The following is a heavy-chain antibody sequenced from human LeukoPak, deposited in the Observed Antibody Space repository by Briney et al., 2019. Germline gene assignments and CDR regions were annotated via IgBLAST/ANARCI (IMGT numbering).Heavy chain of an antibody. D-gene: IGHD6-19*01. CDR2: IYSGGGT. CDR3: AARYSSGWHQY. J-gene: IGHJ4*02. Sequence: GGSLRLSCAASGFIVSSNFMSWVRQAPGKGLEWVSVIYSGGGTNYADSVKGRFTISRENSKNTLYLQMNSLRAEDTAVYYCAARYSSGWHQYWGQGTLVTVFS. CDR1: GFIVSSNF. V-gene: IGHV3-53*01.